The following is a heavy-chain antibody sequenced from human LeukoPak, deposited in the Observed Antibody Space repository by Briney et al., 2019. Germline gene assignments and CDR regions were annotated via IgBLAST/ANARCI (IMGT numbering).Heavy chain of an antibody. CDR2: INPNSGGT. CDR3: ARVLRGSGSYYNARDAFDI. D-gene: IGHD3-10*01. V-gene: IGHV1-2*02. Sequence: ASVKVSCKASGYTLTGYYMHWVRQAPGQGLEWMGWINPNSGGTNYAQKFQGRVTMTRDTSISTAYMELSRLRSDDTAVYYCARVLRGSGSYYNARDAFDIWGQGTMVTVSS. CDR1: GYTLTGYY. J-gene: IGHJ3*02.